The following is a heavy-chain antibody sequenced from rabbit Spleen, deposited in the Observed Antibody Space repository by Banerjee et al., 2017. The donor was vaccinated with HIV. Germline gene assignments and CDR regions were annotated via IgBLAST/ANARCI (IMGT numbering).Heavy chain of an antibody. Sequence: QSLEESGGDLVKPGASLTLTCTASGFSFNMNYYMCWVRQAPGKGLEWIGCIYTSSGSTWYASWAKGRFTITRSTSLNTVTLQMTSLTAADTATYFCARDRSVGGAGYGYGFGLWGPGTLVTVS. CDR1: GFSFNMNYY. J-gene: IGHJ4*01. V-gene: IGHV1S43*01. CDR3: ARDRSVGGAGYGYGFGL. D-gene: IGHD6-1*01. CDR2: IYTSSGST.